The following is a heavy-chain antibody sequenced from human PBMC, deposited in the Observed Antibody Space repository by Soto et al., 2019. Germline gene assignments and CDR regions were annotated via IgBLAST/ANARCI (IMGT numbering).Heavy chain of an antibody. V-gene: IGHV5-51*01. CDR2: IYPGDSDT. D-gene: IGHD2-15*01. J-gene: IGHJ4*02. CDR3: ARVIVATRYCSGGSCDDYFYY. CDR1: GYSFTSYW. Sequence: GEALKISCKGSGYSFTSYWIGWVRQMPGKGLEWMGIIYPGDSDTRYSPSFQGQVTISADKSISTAYLQWSSLKASDTAMYYCARVIVATRYCSGGSCDDYFYYWCQRTLVTVSS.